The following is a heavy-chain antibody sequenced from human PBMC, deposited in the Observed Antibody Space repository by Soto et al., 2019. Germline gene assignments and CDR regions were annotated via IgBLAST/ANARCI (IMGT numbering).Heavy chain of an antibody. D-gene: IGHD6-13*01. V-gene: IGHV4-4*07. J-gene: IGHJ5*02. CDR2: IHSSGST. Sequence: SETLSLTCTVSGASMNSYHWSWIRQPAGKGLEWIGHIHSSGSTNYNPSLKSRVTMSVDTSKNQLSLRLMSLTAADTAVYYCARDQGVAAAGITWFDPWGQGSLVTVSS. CDR3: ARDQGVAAAGITWFDP. CDR1: GASMNSYH.